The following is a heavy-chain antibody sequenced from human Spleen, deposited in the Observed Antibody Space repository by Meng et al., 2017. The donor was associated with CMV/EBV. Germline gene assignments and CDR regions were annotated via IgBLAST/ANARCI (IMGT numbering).Heavy chain of an antibody. V-gene: IGHV3-11*04. J-gene: IGHJ6*02. CDR1: GFTFSDYY. Sequence: GESLKISCAASGFTFSDYYMSWIRQAPGKGLEWVSYISSSGSTIYYADSVKGRFTISRDNAKNSLYLQMNSLRAEDTAVYYCARDFGRASGIAVAGSYYGMDVWGQGTTVTVSS. CDR3: ARDFGRASGIAVAGSYYGMDV. CDR2: ISSSGSTI. D-gene: IGHD6-19*01.